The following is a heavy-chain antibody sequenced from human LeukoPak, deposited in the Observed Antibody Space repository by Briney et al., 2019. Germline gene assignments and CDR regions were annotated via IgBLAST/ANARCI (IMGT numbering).Heavy chain of an antibody. CDR1: GGSINSYY. CDR3: ARGGYYGSGNDFRFDP. D-gene: IGHD3-10*01. V-gene: IGHV4-59*01. Sequence: PSEALSLTCTVSGGSINSYYWSWIRQPPGKGLECIGYIHYTGSTNYNPSLKSRVTISADTSKSQFSLKLSSVTAADTAIYYCARGGYYGSGNDFRFDPWGQGTLVTVSS. CDR2: IHYTGST. J-gene: IGHJ5*02.